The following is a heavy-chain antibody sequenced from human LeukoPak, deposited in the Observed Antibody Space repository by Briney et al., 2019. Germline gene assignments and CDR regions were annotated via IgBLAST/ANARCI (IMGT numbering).Heavy chain of an antibody. CDR1: GGSISSYY. CDR3: AGEYNWNDKEFSGGLDY. J-gene: IGHJ4*02. Sequence: PSETLSLTCTVSGGSISSYYWSWIRQPPGKGLEWIGYIYYSGSTNYNPSLRSRVTISVDTSKNQFSLKLSSVTAADTAVYYCAGEYNWNDKEFSGGLDYWGQGTLVTVSS. D-gene: IGHD1-1*01. CDR2: IYYSGST. V-gene: IGHV4-59*01.